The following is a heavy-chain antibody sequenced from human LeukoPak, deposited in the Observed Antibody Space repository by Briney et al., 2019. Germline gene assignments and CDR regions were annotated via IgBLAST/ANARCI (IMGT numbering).Heavy chain of an antibody. CDR1: GFTFSSYG. Sequence: GGSLRLSCAASGFTFSSYGMHWVRQAPGKGLEWVAVISYDGSNKYYADSVKGRFTISRDNSKNTLYLQMNSLRAEDTAVYYCAKDGSRYYDSSGYYRGDNWFDPWGQGTLVTVSS. D-gene: IGHD3-22*01. V-gene: IGHV3-30*18. J-gene: IGHJ5*02. CDR3: AKDGSRYYDSSGYYRGDNWFDP. CDR2: ISYDGSNK.